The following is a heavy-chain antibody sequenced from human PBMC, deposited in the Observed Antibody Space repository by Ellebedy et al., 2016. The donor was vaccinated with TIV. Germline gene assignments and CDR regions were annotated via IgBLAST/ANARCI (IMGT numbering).Heavy chain of an antibody. D-gene: IGHD6-13*01. Sequence: ASVKVSCXASGYTFTGHYIHWVRQAPGQGLEWMGWINPNSGGTNYAQKFQGRVTMTRDTSISTAYMELSRLRSDDTAVYYCIITAAADLYGVDYWGQGTLVTVSS. CDR2: INPNSGGT. CDR1: GYTFTGHY. CDR3: IITAAADLYGVDY. J-gene: IGHJ4*02. V-gene: IGHV1-2*02.